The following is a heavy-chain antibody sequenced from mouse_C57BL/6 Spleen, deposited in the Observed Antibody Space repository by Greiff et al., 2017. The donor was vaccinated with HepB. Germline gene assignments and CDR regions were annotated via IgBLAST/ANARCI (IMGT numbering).Heavy chain of an antibody. V-gene: IGHV7-3*01. CDR1: GFTFTDYY. CDR3: AIYMPFTTVVAYYFDY. Sequence: EVQLVESGGGLVQPGGSLSLSCAASGFTFTDYYMSWVRQPPGKALEWLGFIRNKANGYTTEYSASVKGRFTISRDNSQSILYLQMNALRSEDSATYYCAIYMPFTTVVAYYFDYWGQGTTLTVSS. J-gene: IGHJ2*01. CDR2: IRNKANGYTT. D-gene: IGHD1-1*01.